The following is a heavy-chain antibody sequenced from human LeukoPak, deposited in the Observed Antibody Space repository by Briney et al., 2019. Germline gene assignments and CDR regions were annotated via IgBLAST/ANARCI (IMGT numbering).Heavy chain of an antibody. Sequence: GASVKVSCKASGGTFSSYAISWVRQAPGQGLEWMGGIIPIFGTANYAQKFQGRVTITADKSTSTAYMELSSLRSEDTAVYYCARDPTNTKWELPNWGQGTLVTVSS. CDR1: GGTFSSYA. J-gene: IGHJ4*02. D-gene: IGHD1-26*01. CDR2: IIPIFGTA. V-gene: IGHV1-69*06. CDR3: ARDPTNTKWELPN.